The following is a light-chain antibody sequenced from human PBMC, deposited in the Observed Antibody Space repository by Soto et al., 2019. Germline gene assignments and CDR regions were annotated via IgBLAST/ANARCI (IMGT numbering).Light chain of an antibody. CDR1: QSVNTK. CDR2: GAS. CDR3: QQLMSYPIT. J-gene: IGKJ5*01. V-gene: IGKV3D-15*01. Sequence: IVMTQSRATLSVSPGERVTLSCRASQSVNTKLAWYQQKPGQPPRLLIYGASNRATGIPDRFSGSGSGTEFTLTISSLQPEDFATYYCQQLMSYPITFGQGTRLEIK.